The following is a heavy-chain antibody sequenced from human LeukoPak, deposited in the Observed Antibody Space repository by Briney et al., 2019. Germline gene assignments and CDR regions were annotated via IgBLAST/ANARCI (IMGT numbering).Heavy chain of an antibody. CDR1: GFTVSSNY. CDR3: ARDSPNCGGDCYFDY. CDR2: IYSSGST. J-gene: IGHJ4*02. D-gene: IGHD2-21*02. Sequence: GGSLRLSCAASGFTVSSNYMSWVRQAPGKGLEWVSVIYSSGSTYYADSVKGRFTISGDNSKNTLYLQMNSLRAEDTAVYYCARDSPNCGGDCYFDYWGQGTLVTVSS. V-gene: IGHV3-53*01.